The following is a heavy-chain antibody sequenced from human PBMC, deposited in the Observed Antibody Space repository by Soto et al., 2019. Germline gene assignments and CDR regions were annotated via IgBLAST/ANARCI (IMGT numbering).Heavy chain of an antibody. CDR3: AKGAGRDGYNTA. CDR2: IFYTGIT. Sequence: QVQLQQSGPGLLKPSETLSLTCTVSGDSITSSYWSWFRQPPGKGLEYVGFIFYTGITSYNPSLKGRATISMDTSKNQFSLNLTSVTAADTAVYYCAKGAGRDGYNTARGQGTLVTVS. V-gene: IGHV4-59*01. CDR1: GDSITSSY. J-gene: IGHJ4*02. D-gene: IGHD5-12*01.